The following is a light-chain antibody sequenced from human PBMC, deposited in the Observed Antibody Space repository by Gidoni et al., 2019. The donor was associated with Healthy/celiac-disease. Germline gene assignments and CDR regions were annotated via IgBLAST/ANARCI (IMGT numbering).Light chain of an antibody. CDR3: QQSYSTPLIT. CDR1: QSISIY. Sequence: DIQMTQSPSSLSASVGDRVTITCRASQSISIYLNWYQQKPGKAPKLLIYAASSLQSGVPSRFSCSGSGTDFTLTISSLQPEDFATYYCQQSYSTPLITFGQGTRLEIK. J-gene: IGKJ5*01. V-gene: IGKV1-39*01. CDR2: AAS.